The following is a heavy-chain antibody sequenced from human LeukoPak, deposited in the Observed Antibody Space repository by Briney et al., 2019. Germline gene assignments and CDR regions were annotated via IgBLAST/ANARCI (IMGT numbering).Heavy chain of an antibody. CDR1: GYTLTVLS. V-gene: IGHV1-24*01. Sequence: ASVKLSCKVSGYTLTVLSMHWVRQAPGKGLEWMGGFDPEDGETIYAQKSQGRVTMTEDTSTDTAYMELSSLRSEDTAEYCCAPGRKSGWYFLYYFDYWGQGTQVTVSS. J-gene: IGHJ4*02. CDR2: FDPEDGET. D-gene: IGHD6-19*01. CDR3: APGRKSGWYFLYYFDY.